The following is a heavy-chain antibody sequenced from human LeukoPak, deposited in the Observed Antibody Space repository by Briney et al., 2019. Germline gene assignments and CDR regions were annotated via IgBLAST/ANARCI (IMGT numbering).Heavy chain of an antibody. CDR1: GFTFSDYW. D-gene: IGHD4-11*01. J-gene: IGHJ4*02. Sequence: GGSLRLSCAASGFTFSDYWMSWVRLSPGKGLEWVASIKPDGSERDYVASVRGRLTISRDNARNSLYLQMNSLRGEDTAVYYCAQSKRWGQGTQVTVSS. CDR2: IKPDGSER. CDR3: AQSKR. V-gene: IGHV3-7*01.